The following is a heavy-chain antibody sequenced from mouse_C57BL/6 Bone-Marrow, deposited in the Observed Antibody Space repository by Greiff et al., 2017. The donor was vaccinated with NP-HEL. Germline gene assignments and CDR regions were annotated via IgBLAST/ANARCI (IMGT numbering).Heavy chain of an antibody. V-gene: IGHV1-53*01. CDR2: INPSNGGT. Sequence: QVHVKQPGTELVKPGASVKLSCKASGYTFTSYWMHWVKQRPGQGLEWIGNINPSNGGTNYNEKFKSKATLTVDKSSSTAYMQLSSLTSEDSAVYYCARCATVVPMDYWGQGTSVTVSS. D-gene: IGHD1-1*01. J-gene: IGHJ4*01. CDR3: ARCATVVPMDY. CDR1: GYTFTSYW.